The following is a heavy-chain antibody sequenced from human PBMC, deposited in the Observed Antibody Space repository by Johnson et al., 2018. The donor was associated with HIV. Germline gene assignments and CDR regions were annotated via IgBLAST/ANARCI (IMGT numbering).Heavy chain of an antibody. CDR2: INWNGGST. CDR1: GFTFDDYG. Sequence: VQLVESGGGVVRPGGSLRLSCAASGFTFDDYGMSWVRQAPGKGLEWVSGINWNGGSTGYAVSVKGRFPISRDNAKNSLYLQMNSLRAEDTAVYYCTTDPWWNGYHAFDIWGQGTMVTVSS. J-gene: IGHJ3*02. V-gene: IGHV3-20*04. D-gene: IGHD1-1*01. CDR3: TTDPWWNGYHAFDI.